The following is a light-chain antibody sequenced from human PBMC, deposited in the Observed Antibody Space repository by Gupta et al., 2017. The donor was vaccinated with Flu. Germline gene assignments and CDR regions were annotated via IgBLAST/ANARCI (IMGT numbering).Light chain of an antibody. J-gene: IGKJ1*01. V-gene: IGKV2-30*01. Sequence: DVGISQSPLSLPATLGQPASIPCRSCQSLAYSNGITYLPWFQQRPGQSPRRLFMQVSHRESGVQEGFSGSGSGTDFTLKISRVEAEDVGIYYCMHGSRWPWAFGQGTKVEIK. CDR2: QVS. CDR3: MHGSRWPWA. CDR1: QSLAYSNGITY.